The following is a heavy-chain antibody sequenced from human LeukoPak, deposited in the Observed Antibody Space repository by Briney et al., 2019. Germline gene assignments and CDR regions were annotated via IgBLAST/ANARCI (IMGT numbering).Heavy chain of an antibody. V-gene: IGHV1-69*13. CDR1: GGTFSSYA. J-gene: IGHJ4*02. CDR2: IIPIFGTA. D-gene: IGHD3-22*01. Sequence: ASVKVSCKASGGTFSSYAISWVRQAPGQGLEWMGGIIPIFGTANYAQKFQGRVTITADESTSTAYMELSSLRSEDTAVYYCATNYDSSGYPYYFDYWGQGTLVTVSS. CDR3: ATNYDSSGYPYYFDY.